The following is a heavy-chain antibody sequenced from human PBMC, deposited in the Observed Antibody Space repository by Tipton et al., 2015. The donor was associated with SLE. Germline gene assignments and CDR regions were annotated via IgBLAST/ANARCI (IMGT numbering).Heavy chain of an antibody. CDR2: IYRGGRT. V-gene: IGHV3-23*03. J-gene: IGHJ3*02. CDR3: AKIRSESYLDAFDI. CDR1: EFTFNKYA. D-gene: IGHD3-16*02. Sequence: GSLRLSCAASEFTFNKYAMNWVRQAPGKGLEWVSVIYRGGRTYFVDSVKGRFTVSRDNSKNTLYLQMNSLRVEDTAVYYCAKIRSESYLDAFDIWGQGTKVTVSS.